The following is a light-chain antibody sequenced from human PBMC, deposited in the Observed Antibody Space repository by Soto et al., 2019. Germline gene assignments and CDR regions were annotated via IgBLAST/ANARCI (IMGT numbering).Light chain of an antibody. V-gene: IGKV3-15*01. Sequence: IIVTLSPAILSVSKGERATLSCRASQSVSINLAWYQQKPDQVPRLLIYGASSRATGIPARFSGSGSGTDFTLTISSLQSEDFAVYYCQQYNNWPLTFGGGTKVDIK. CDR3: QQYNNWPLT. J-gene: IGKJ4*01. CDR2: GAS. CDR1: QSVSIN.